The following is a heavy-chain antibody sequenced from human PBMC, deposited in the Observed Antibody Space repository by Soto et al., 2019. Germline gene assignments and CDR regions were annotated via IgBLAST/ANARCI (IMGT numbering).Heavy chain of an antibody. CDR1: GFTFSAFA. V-gene: IGHV3-30*18. Sequence: LRLSCTVSGFTFSAFAMYWVRQAPGKGLEWVALISYDGRNEDYAESVRGRFTISRDNSKNTLYLDMNSLSAEDSAVYFCAKGVVREPAYFDYWGQGTPVTVSS. CDR2: ISYDGRNE. J-gene: IGHJ4*02. D-gene: IGHD3-10*01. CDR3: AKGVVREPAYFDY.